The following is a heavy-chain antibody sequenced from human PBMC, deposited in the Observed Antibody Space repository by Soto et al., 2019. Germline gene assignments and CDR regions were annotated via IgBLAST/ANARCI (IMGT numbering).Heavy chain of an antibody. J-gene: IGHJ6*02. CDR2: INAGNGNT. CDR3: ASGIAVAGTYYYYGMDV. D-gene: IGHD6-19*01. V-gene: IGHV1-3*01. Sequence: ASVKVSCKASGYTFTSYAMHWVRQGPGQRLEWMGWINAGNGNTKYSQKFQGRVTITRDTSASTAYMELSSLRSEDTAVYYCASGIAVAGTYYYYGMDVWGQGTTVTVSS. CDR1: GYTFTSYA.